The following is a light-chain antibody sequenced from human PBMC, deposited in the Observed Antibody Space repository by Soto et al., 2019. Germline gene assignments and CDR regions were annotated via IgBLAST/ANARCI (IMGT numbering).Light chain of an antibody. CDR2: EVS. Sequence: SVLTQPASVSGSPGQSITISCTGTSSDVGRYNYVSWYQHHPGKAPKLIIYEVSSRPSGVPGRFSGSKSGNTASLTISGLQAEDEADYYCSSYTTSITYVFGSGTKVTVL. CDR1: SSDVGRYNY. J-gene: IGLJ1*01. V-gene: IGLV2-14*01. CDR3: SSYTTSITYV.